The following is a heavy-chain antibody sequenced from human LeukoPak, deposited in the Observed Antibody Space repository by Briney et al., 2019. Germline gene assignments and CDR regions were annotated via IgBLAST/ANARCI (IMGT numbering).Heavy chain of an antibody. CDR3: ARDMGKWLRLAAFDY. Sequence: ASVKVSCEASGYTFTSYYMHWVRQAPGQGLEWMGIINPSGGSTSYAQKFQGRVTMTRDTSTSTVYMELSSLRSEDTAVYYCARDMGKWLRLAAFDYWGQGTLVTVSS. CDR2: INPSGGST. D-gene: IGHD5-12*01. V-gene: IGHV1-46*01. CDR1: GYTFTSYY. J-gene: IGHJ4*02.